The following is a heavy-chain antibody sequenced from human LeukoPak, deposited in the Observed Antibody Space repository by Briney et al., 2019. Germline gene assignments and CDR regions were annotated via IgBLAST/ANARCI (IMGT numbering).Heavy chain of an antibody. D-gene: IGHD6-6*01. J-gene: IGHJ5*02. CDR3: ARDTSPIAARPNWFDP. CDR2: INPSGGST. V-gene: IGHV1-46*01. CDR1: GYTFTSYY. Sequence: GASVKVSCKASGYTFTSYYMHWVRQAPGQGLEWMGIINPSGGSTSYAQKFQGRATMTRDTSTSTVYMELSSLRSEDTAVYYCARDTSPIAARPNWFDPWGQGTLVTVSS.